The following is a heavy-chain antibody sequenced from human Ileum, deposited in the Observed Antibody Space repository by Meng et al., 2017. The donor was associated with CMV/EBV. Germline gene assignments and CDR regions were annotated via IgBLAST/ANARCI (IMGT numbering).Heavy chain of an antibody. Sequence: CAASGVTFSDRYMHWVRQAPGKGLEWIALIKNKANGYTTYHAASVKGRFTISRDDSKNSLYLQMNSLKAEDTAVYYCVRGGGSVTDYWGQGALVTVSS. J-gene: IGHJ4*02. D-gene: IGHD6-19*01. CDR1: GVTFSDRY. CDR2: IKNKANGYTT. V-gene: IGHV3-72*01. CDR3: VRGGGSVTDY.